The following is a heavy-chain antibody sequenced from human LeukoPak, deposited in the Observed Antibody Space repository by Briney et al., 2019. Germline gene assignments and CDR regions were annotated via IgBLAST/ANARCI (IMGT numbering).Heavy chain of an antibody. V-gene: IGHV4-59*01. J-gene: IGHJ3*02. CDR2: IYYSGTI. D-gene: IGHD3-9*01. CDR1: GVSISSYY. CDR3: AGGAPWLSSSAWAFDI. Sequence: SETLSLTCNLSGVSISSYYWSWIRQPPGKGLEWIGFIYYSGTINYNPSLKSRVTMSVDTSKNQFSLKLSSVTAADTAVYYCAGGAPWLSSSAWAFDIWGQGTMVTVSS.